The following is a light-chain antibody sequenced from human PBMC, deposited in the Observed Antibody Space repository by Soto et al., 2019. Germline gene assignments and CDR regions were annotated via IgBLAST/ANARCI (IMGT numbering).Light chain of an antibody. V-gene: IGKV1-39*01. CDR3: HHHYSTPGYT. J-gene: IGKJ2*01. Sequence: DIQMTQSPSSLSASVGERVTITCRASQSISSYLNWYQQKPGKAPKLLIYAASSLQSGVPSRFSGSGSGTDFTLTISILQPEDFATYYCHHHYSTPGYTFGQGTKLEIK. CDR2: AAS. CDR1: QSISSY.